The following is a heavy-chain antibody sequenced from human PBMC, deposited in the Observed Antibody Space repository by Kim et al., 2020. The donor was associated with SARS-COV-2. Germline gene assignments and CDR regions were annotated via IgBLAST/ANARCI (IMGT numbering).Heavy chain of an antibody. D-gene: IGHD5-12*01. CDR3: ARHSGYDLSFDY. Sequence: YSPSFQGHVTISAAKSISTAYLQWSSLKASDTAMYYCARHSGYDLSFDYWGQGTLVTVSS. J-gene: IGHJ4*02. V-gene: IGHV5-10-1*01.